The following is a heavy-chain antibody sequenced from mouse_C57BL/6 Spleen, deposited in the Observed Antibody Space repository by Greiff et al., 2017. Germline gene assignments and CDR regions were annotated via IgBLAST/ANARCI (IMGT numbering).Heavy chain of an antibody. V-gene: IGHV1-82*01. CDR2: IYPGDGDT. D-gene: IGHD2-14*01. J-gene: IGHJ1*03. CDR3: ARVRGYFDV. Sequence: QVQLQQSGPELVKPGASVKISCKASGYAFSSSWMNWVKQRPGKGLEWIGRIYPGDGDTNYNGKFKGKATLTEDKSSSTAYMQLSSLTSEDSAVYFCARVRGYFDVWGTGTTVTVSS. CDR1: GYAFSSSW.